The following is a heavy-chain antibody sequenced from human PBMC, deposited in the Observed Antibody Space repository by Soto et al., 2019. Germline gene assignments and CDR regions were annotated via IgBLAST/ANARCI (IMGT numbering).Heavy chain of an antibody. V-gene: IGHV1-3*01. CDR1: GYTFTSYA. CDR3: ARDRSYYYDSSGYYEAPWFKP. D-gene: IGHD3-22*01. J-gene: IGHJ5*02. Sequence: ASVKVSCKASGYTFTSYAMHWVRQAPGQRLEWMGWINAGNGNTKYSQKFQGRVTITRDTSASTAYMELSSLRSEDTAVYYCARDRSYYYDSSGYYEAPWFKPWRQGTLVTVCS. CDR2: INAGNGNT.